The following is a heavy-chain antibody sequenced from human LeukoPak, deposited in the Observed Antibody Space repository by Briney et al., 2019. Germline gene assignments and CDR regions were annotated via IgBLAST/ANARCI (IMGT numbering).Heavy chain of an antibody. CDR2: ISNSADST. J-gene: IGHJ4*02. V-gene: IGHV3-23*01. CDR1: GFIFSNYA. CDR3: AKDRDFWSGYYDFDH. D-gene: IGHD3-3*01. Sequence: PGGSLRLSCAASGFIFSNYAMSWVRQTPGKGLEWVPGISNSADSTYYAVSVKGRFTISRDNSKNTLYLQMNSLRAEDTAVYYCAKDRDFWSGYYDFDHWGQGTLVTVSS.